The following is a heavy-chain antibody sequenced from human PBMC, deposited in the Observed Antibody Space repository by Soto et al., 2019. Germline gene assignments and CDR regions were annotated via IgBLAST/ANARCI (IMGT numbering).Heavy chain of an antibody. CDR3: TRDASRDSSARGWFDP. D-gene: IGHD6-13*01. V-gene: IGHV3-21*01. CDR1: GFTFRSFT. J-gene: IGHJ5*02. CDR2: ISSNSAYI. Sequence: GSLRLSCAASGFTFRSFTMNWVRQAPGKGLEWVSTISSNSAYIYYTDALRGRFTISRDNAKNSLHLQMSSLRAEDTAVYYCTRDASRDSSARGWFDPWGPGTLVTVSS.